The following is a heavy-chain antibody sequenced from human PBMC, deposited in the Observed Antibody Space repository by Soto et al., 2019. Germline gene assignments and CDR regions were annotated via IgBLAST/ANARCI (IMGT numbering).Heavy chain of an antibody. Sequence: QMQLVQSGPEVKKPGTSVKVSCKASGFTVSKSALQWVRQARGQRTEWIGCIVVCSGNADYAQRLEERVTITCDRSTSTAHMELSILRSEDTAVYYCAAGVYRSGWFRQFYYPALDLWGQGPLVTVS. V-gene: IGHV1-58*01. CDR3: AAGVYRSGWFRQFYYPALDL. CDR1: GFTVSKSA. D-gene: IGHD6-19*01. J-gene: IGHJ6*02. CDR2: IVVCSGNA.